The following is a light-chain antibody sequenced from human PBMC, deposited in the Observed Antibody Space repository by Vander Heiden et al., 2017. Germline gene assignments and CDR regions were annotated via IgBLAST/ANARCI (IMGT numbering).Light chain of an antibody. CDR2: DVS. CDR3: CSYAGSYTFVV. Sequence: QSALTPPRSASGPPGQSVTISCTGTSGYVGGYNYVSWYQQHPGKAPKLMIYDVSKRPSGVPDRFSGSKSGNTASLTISGLQAEDEADYYCCSYAGSYTFVVFGGGTKLTVL. J-gene: IGLJ2*01. CDR1: SGYVGGYNY. V-gene: IGLV2-11*01.